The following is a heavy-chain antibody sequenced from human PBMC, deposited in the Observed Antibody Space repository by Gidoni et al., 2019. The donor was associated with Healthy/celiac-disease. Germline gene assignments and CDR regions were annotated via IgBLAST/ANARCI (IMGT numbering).Heavy chain of an antibody. CDR1: GYTFTGYY. CDR2: LNPNSGVT. V-gene: IGHV1-2*04. CDR3: ARGAGQLGFDY. D-gene: IGHD6-13*01. Sequence: QVQLVQSGAEVKKPGASVKVSCKASGYTFTGYYMHWVRQAPGQGLEWMGWLNPNSGVTNYAQKFQGWVTMTRDTSSSTAYMELSRLRSDDTAVYYCARGAGQLGFDYWGQGTLVTVSS. J-gene: IGHJ4*02.